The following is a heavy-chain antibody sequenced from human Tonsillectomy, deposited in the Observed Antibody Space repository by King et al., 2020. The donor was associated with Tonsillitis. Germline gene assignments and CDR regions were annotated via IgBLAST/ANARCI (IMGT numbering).Heavy chain of an antibody. CDR2: ISSNSYYT. J-gene: IGHJ4*02. CDR1: GFIFSDYY. Sequence: VQLVESGGGLVKPGGSLRLSCAASGFIFSDYYMSWIRQAPGKGLEWVAYISSNSYYTRHADSVKGGFTISRDDAKNSLYLQMNSLRAEDTAVYYCARDDGKLSSAYDYYFVYWGQGTLVAVSS. CDR3: ARDDGKLSSAYDYYFVY. V-gene: IGHV3-11*06. D-gene: IGHD5-12*01.